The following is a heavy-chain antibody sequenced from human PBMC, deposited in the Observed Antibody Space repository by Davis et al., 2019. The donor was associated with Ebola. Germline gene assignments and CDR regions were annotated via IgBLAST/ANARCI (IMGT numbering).Heavy chain of an antibody. V-gene: IGHV1-3*01. D-gene: IGHD2-2*01. CDR1: GYSFSDYG. J-gene: IGHJ6*02. Sequence: AASVKVSCKASGYSFSDYGVHWVRQAPGQRLEWMGWINAGNGNTKYSQKFQGRVTITRDTSASTAYMELSSLRSEDTAVYYCASPGTSCYAAYCGMDVWGQGTTVTVSS. CDR3: ASPGTSCYAAYCGMDV. CDR2: INAGNGNT.